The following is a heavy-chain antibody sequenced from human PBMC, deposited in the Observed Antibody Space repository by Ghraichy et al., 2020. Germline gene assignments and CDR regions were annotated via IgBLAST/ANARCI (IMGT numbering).Heavy chain of an antibody. CDR2: IWFDGSNK. J-gene: IGHJ4*02. CDR1: GFTFSSYV. V-gene: IGHV3-33*01. Sequence: RGSLRLSCAASGFTFSSYVMHWVRQAPGKGLEWVAVIWFDGSNKYYADSVKGRFTISRDNSKNTLYLQMNSLRAEDTAVYYCARDPSGSYTYFDYWGQGTLVIVSS. CDR3: ARDPSGSYTYFDY. D-gene: IGHD1-26*01.